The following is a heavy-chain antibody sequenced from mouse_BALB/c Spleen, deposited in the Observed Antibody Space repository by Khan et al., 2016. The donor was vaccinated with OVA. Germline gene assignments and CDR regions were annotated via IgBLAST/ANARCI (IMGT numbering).Heavy chain of an antibody. Sequence: QMQLEESGPGLVAPSQTLSITCTVSEFSLTNYGVHWVRQPPGKGLEWLGVIWAGGSTNHNSALMSRLSISKDASKSPVFFPINSLQADDTDIYYCARAFYYGAWFAYWGQGTLVTVSA. CDR3: ARAFYYGAWFAY. J-gene: IGHJ3*01. D-gene: IGHD1-1*01. CDR1: EFSLTNYG. CDR2: IWAGGST. V-gene: IGHV2-9*02.